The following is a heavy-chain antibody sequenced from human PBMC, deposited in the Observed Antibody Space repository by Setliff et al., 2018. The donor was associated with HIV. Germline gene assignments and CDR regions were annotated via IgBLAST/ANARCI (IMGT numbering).Heavy chain of an antibody. J-gene: IGHJ4*02. CDR1: GYTFTSYD. CDR3: ARGMDYYDTSGYYQYYFDY. V-gene: IGHV1-46*01. Sequence: ASVKVSCKASGYTFTSYDINWVRQATGQGLEWMGIINPSGGDTSYAQKFQGRVTMTRDTSTSTAYMELRSLRSDDTAVYYCARGMDYYDTSGYYQYYFDYWGQGTLVTVSS. CDR2: INPSGGDT. D-gene: IGHD3-22*01.